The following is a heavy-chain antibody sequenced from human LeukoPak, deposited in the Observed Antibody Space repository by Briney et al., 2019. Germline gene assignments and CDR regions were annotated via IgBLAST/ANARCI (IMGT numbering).Heavy chain of an antibody. CDR1: GGSFSGYY. V-gene: IGHV4-34*01. J-gene: IGHJ4*02. CDR3: ARAGGRVGSSLDFDY. D-gene: IGHD6-6*01. Sequence: SETLSLNCAVYGGSFSGYYWSWTRQPPGKGPEWIGEINHSGSTNHNPSLKSRVTISVDASKNQFSLKLSSVTAADTSVYYCARAGGRVGSSLDFDYWGQGTPVTVSS. CDR2: INHSGST.